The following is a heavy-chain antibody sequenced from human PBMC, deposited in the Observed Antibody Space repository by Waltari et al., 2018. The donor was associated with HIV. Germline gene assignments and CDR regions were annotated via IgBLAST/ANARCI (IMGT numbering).Heavy chain of an antibody. CDR3: AKGDIAVAALDY. J-gene: IGHJ4*02. Sequence: EVQLVESGGGLVQPGGSLRLSCAASGFSVEDHAIHWDRPAPGKGLVWVSGISGNIGSIGYADSVKGRFTISRDNAKNSLYLQMNSLRAEDTALYYCAKGDIAVAALDYWGQGTLVTVSS. V-gene: IGHV3-9*01. D-gene: IGHD6-19*01. CDR2: ISGNIGSI. CDR1: GFSVEDHA.